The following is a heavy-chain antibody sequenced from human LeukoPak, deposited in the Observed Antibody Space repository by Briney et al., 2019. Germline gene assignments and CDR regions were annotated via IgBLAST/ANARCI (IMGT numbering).Heavy chain of an antibody. CDR3: ARVGVETPRNNWFDP. V-gene: IGHV3-11*06. Sequence: KPGGSLRLSCAASGFTFSDYYMSWIRQAPGKGLEWVSYISTSSSYTNYGDSVKGRFTISRDNAKKSLYLQMNSLRAEDTAVYYCARVGVETPRNNWFDPWGQGTPVTVSS. J-gene: IGHJ5*02. CDR2: ISTSSSYT. CDR1: GFTFSDYY.